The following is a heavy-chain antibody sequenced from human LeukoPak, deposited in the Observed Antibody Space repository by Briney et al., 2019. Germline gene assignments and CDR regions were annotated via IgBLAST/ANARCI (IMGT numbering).Heavy chain of an antibody. Sequence: ASVKVSCKASGYTFTSYYMHWVRQAPGQGLEWVGIINPSGGSTSYAQKFQGRVTMTRDTSTSTVYMELSSLRSEDTAVYYCASNDHIAAAGTKAEYFQHWGQGTLVTVSS. V-gene: IGHV1-46*01. CDR1: GYTFTSYY. CDR2: INPSGGST. J-gene: IGHJ1*01. CDR3: ASNDHIAAAGTKAEYFQH. D-gene: IGHD6-13*01.